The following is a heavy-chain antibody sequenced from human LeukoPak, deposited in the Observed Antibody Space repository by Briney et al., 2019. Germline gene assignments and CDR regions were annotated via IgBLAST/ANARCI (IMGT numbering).Heavy chain of an antibody. CDR1: DGSTSNYY. V-gene: IGHV4-4*07. J-gene: IGHJ3*01. Sequence: SETLSLTCSVSDGSTSNYYWTWIRQPAGKGLEWIGRKYARGNSNYSPPLQSRVTMSVDTSKNQFSLKLRSVTAADTAVYYCARGRYCSADICTGGDSFDLWGQGTMVSVSS. CDR2: KYARGNS. D-gene: IGHD2-15*01. CDR3: ARGRYCSADICTGGDSFDL.